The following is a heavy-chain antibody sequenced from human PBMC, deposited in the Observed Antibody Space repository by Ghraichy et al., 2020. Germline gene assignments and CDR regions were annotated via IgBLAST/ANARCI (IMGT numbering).Heavy chain of an antibody. V-gene: IGHV4-59*01. Sequence: SETLSLTCTVSGGSISSYCWTWIRQPPGKGLEWIGYIYYSGYTNYNPSLKSRVTISVDTSKNQFSLRLSSVTAADTAVYYCARDSPRHDGFDIWGQGTLVTVSS. J-gene: IGHJ3*02. CDR2: IYYSGYT. CDR3: ARDSPRHDGFDI. CDR1: GGSISSYC. D-gene: IGHD6-25*01.